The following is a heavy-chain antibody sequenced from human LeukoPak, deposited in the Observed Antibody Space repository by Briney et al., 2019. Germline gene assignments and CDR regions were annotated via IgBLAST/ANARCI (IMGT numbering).Heavy chain of an antibody. J-gene: IGHJ5*02. CDR2: INPSGGST. D-gene: IGHD4-11*01. CDR3: ARGSYSNYFSWFDP. CDR1: GYTFTSYD. Sequence: ASVKVSCKASGYTFTSYDINWVRQATGQGLEWMGIINPSGGSTSYAQKFQGRVTMTRDTSTSTVYMELSSLRSEDTAVYYCARGSYSNYFSWFDPWGQGTLVTVSS. V-gene: IGHV1-46*01.